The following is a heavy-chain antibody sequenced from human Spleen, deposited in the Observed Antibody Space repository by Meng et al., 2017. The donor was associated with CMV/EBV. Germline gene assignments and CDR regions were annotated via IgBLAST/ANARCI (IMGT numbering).Heavy chain of an antibody. CDR3: ARLSIAYCGGDCYSYYFDY. CDR2: IYYSGST. CDR1: GGSISSSSYN. D-gene: IGHD2-21*01. V-gene: IGHV4-39*07. Sequence: SETLSLTCTVPGGSISSSSYNWGWIPQPPGKGPEWIGSIYYSGSTYHNPSLKRRVTISVDTSKNQFSLKLSSVTAADTAVYYCARLSIAYCGGDCYSYYFDYWGQGTLVTVSS. J-gene: IGHJ4*02.